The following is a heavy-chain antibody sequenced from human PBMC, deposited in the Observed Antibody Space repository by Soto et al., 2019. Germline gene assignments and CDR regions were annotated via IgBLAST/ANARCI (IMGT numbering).Heavy chain of an antibody. J-gene: IGHJ5*02. CDR3: AKVGIAGGYNWFDP. CDR2: ISESGGNT. CDR1: GFTFSSYA. V-gene: IGHV3-23*01. Sequence: EVQLLESGGGLVQPGGSLRLSCAASGFTFSSYAMSWVRQAPGKGLEWVSGISESGGNTYYADSVKGRFTISRDNSENTLYLQMNSLRAEDTAVYYCAKVGIAGGYNWFDPWGQGTLVTVSS. D-gene: IGHD6-13*01.